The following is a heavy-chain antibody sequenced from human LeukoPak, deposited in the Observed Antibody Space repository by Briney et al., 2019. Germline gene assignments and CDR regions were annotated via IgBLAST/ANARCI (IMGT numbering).Heavy chain of an antibody. Sequence: VASVKVSCKASGGTFSSYAISWVRQAPGQGLELMGRIIPILGIANYAQKFQGRVTITADKSTSTAYMELSSLRSEDTAVYYCARAYYDSSGYLDYYYYGMDVWGQGTTVTVSS. CDR2: IIPILGIA. V-gene: IGHV1-69*04. CDR1: GGTFSSYA. J-gene: IGHJ6*02. D-gene: IGHD3-22*01. CDR3: ARAYYDSSGYLDYYYYGMDV.